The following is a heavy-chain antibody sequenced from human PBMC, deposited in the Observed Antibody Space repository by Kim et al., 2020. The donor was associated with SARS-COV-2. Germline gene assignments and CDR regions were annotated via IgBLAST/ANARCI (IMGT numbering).Heavy chain of an antibody. Sequence: GGSLRLSCAASGFTFSNAAMSWVRQAPGKGLEWVGGIKSNTDGGTTAYAAHGKGRITISSDHSKHTLYLQMNSLKTGDTAVYFCTTGPYRETYYYESRGFCVWGQGTLVTVSS. V-gene: IGHV3-15*01. J-gene: IGHJ4*02. D-gene: IGHD3-22*01. CDR1: GFTFSNAA. CDR2: IKSNTDGGTT. CDR3: TTGPYRETYYYESRGFCV.